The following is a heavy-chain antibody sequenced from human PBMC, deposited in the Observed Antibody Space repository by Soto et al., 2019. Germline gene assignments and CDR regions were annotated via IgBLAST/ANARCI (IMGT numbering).Heavy chain of an antibody. CDR2: ISGSGGNT. D-gene: IGHD6-25*01. Sequence: EVQLLESGGGLVQPGGSLRLSCAASGFTFSTYAMNWVRQAAGKGLEWVSTISGSGGNTYYADSVKGRFTISRDNSKNTLFLRMNSLRADDTALFYCGKSHTGISSDNDYWGRGTLVTVSS. V-gene: IGHV3-23*01. CDR3: GKSHTGISSDNDY. CDR1: GFTFSTYA. J-gene: IGHJ4*02.